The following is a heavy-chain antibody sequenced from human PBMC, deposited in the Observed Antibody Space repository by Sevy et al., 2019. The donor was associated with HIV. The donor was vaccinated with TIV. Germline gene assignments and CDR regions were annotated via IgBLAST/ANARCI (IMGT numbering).Heavy chain of an antibody. V-gene: IGHV1-18*01. J-gene: IGHJ6*03. CDR1: GYSFISYG. CDR3: ARDDTYSDPARYHYAYMDV. D-gene: IGHD3-16*01. CDR2: ISPYNGHA. Sequence: ASVKVSCKASGYSFISYGINWVRQAPGQGLEWMGWISPYNGHASSAQKFQERVTLTTDTSTSTAYMELRSLRSDDTAVYYCARDDTYSDPARYHYAYMDVWGQGTTVTVSS.